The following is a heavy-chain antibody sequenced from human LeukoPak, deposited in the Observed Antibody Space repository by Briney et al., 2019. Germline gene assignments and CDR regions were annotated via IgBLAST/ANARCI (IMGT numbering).Heavy chain of an antibody. D-gene: IGHD6-13*01. CDR2: IYYSGST. J-gene: IGHJ4*02. V-gene: IGHV4-59*01. CDR3: ARIGGSSWYDDY. Sequence: SETLSLTCTVSGGSISSYYWSWIRQPPGKGLEWIGYIYYSGSTNYNPSLKSRVTISVDTSKNQFSLKLSSVTAADTAVYYCARIGGSSWYDDYWGQGTLVTVSS. CDR1: GGSISSYY.